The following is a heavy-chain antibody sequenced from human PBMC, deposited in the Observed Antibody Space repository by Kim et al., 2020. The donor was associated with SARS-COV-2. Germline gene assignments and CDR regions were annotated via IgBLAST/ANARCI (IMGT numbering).Heavy chain of an antibody. CDR3: ASHPTGPQQSLNTYSSGWTRWDYYYMDV. V-gene: IGHV4-59*01. J-gene: IGHJ6*03. Sequence: SETLSLTCTVSGGSISSYYWSWIRQPPGKGLEWIGYIYYSGSTNYNPSLKSRVTISVDTSKNQFSLKLSSVTAADTAVYYCASHPTGPQQSLNTYSSGWTRWDYYYMDVWGKGTTVTVSS. CDR1: GGSISSYY. CDR2: IYYSGST. D-gene: IGHD6-19*01.